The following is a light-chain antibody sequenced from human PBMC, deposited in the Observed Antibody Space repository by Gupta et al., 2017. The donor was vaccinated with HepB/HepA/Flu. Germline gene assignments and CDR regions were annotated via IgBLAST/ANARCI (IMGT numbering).Light chain of an antibody. V-gene: IGLV1-44*01. CDR2: IND. CDR1: SSNIGSNT. Sequence: QSVLTQPPSASGTPGQRVTISCSGSSSNIGSNTVNWYQHHPGTAPKFLIYINDKRPSGVPDRFSGSRSGTSASLAISGLQSEDEADYYCAVWDDSLNGWVFGGGTKLTVL. J-gene: IGLJ3*02. CDR3: AVWDDSLNGWV.